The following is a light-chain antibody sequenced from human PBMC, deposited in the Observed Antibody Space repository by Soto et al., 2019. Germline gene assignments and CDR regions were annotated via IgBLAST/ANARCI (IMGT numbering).Light chain of an antibody. CDR1: QSVTNNY. CDR2: GAS. V-gene: IGKV3-20*01. CDR3: QQYAESPIT. J-gene: IGKJ3*01. Sequence: EIVLTQAPGTLSLSPGERATLSCRASQSVTNNYLAWYQQKPGQAHRLLIYGASSRATGIPDKFSGSGSGSDFTLIISRLEPEDFAVYYCQQYAESPITFGPGAKVDI.